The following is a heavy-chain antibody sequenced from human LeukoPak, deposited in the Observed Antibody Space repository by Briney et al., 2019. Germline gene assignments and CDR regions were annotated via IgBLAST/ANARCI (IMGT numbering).Heavy chain of an antibody. V-gene: IGHV3-20*04. Sequence: GGSLRLSCAASGFTFSSYGMSWVRQAPGKGLEWVSGINWNGGSTGYADSVKGRFTISRDNAKNSLYLQMNSLRAEDTALYYCARDKGFWSGYLGYYYYYMDVWGKGTTVTVSS. CDR1: GFTFSSYG. D-gene: IGHD3-3*01. CDR3: ARDKGFWSGYLGYYYYYMDV. CDR2: INWNGGST. J-gene: IGHJ6*03.